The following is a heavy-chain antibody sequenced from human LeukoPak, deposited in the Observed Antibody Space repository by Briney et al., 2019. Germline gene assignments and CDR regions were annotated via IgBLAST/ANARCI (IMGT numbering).Heavy chain of an antibody. CDR2: IYPADSDT. J-gene: IGHJ4*02. CDR1: GYSFTNYW. Sequence: GESLKISRRGFGYSFTNYWIGWVRQMPGKGLEWMGIIYPADSDTRYSPSFQGQVTMSADKSISAAYLQWSSLKASDTAMYYCAKSGDSFNYVYWGQGTLVTVSS. V-gene: IGHV5-51*01. CDR3: AKSGDSFNYVY. D-gene: IGHD5-24*01.